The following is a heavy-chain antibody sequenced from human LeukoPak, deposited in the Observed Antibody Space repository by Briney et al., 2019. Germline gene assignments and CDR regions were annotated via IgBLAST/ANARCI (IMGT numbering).Heavy chain of an antibody. CDR3: TTELDVRPNHY. CDR2: IKRKSDGGTT. D-gene: IGHD1-14*01. J-gene: IGHJ4*02. CDR1: GFTFSNAW. Sequence: GGSLRLSCAASGFTFSNAWMSWVPQAPGKGLEWVGRIKRKSDGGTTDYAAPVKGRFTISRDDSKNALYLQMNSLNSEDTAVYYCTTELDVRPNHYWGQGTLVTVSS. V-gene: IGHV3-15*01.